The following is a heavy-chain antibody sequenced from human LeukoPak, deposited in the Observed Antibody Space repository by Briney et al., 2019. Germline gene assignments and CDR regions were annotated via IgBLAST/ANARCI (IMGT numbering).Heavy chain of an antibody. J-gene: IGHJ4*02. V-gene: IGHV3-53*01. CDR1: GITVSSNY. CDR2: IYSGGST. CDR3: AKGVGYCSGGSCQQFDY. D-gene: IGHD2-15*01. Sequence: PGGSLRLSCAASGITVSSNYMSWVRQAPGKGLEWVSVIYSGGSTYYADSVKGRITISRDNSKNTLYLQMNSLRAEDTAVYYCAKGVGYCSGGSCQQFDYWGQGTLVTVSS.